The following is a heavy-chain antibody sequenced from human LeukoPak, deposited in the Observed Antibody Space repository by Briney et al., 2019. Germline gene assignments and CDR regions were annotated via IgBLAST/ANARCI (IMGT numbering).Heavy chain of an antibody. J-gene: IGHJ4*02. CDR3: ARSGYCSGGSCYPFDY. Sequence: GRSLRLSCAASGFTFDDYAMHWVRQAPGKGLEWVSGISWNSGGIGYADSVKGRFTISRDNAKNSLYLQMNSLRAEDMALYYCARSGYCSGGSCYPFDYWGQGTLVTVSS. V-gene: IGHV3-9*03. D-gene: IGHD2-15*01. CDR1: GFTFDDYA. CDR2: ISWNSGGI.